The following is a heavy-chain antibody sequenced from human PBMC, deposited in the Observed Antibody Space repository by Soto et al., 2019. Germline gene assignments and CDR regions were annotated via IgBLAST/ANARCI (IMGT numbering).Heavy chain of an antibody. D-gene: IGHD2-15*01. J-gene: IGHJ4*02. CDR3: ARDSENRSGGSVYYFDY. V-gene: IGHV4-59*12. CDR1: GGSISSYY. CDR2: IYYSGST. Sequence: PSETLSLTCTVSGGSISSYYWSCIRQPPGKGLEWIGYIYYSGSTNYNPSLKSRVTISVDKSKNQFSLKLSSVTAADTAVYYCARDSENRSGGSVYYFDYWGQGPLVTVS.